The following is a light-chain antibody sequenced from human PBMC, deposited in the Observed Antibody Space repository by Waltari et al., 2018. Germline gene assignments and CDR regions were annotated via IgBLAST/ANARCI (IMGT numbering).Light chain of an antibody. CDR3: CSYTTSSTLV. V-gene: IGLV2-14*01. J-gene: IGLJ6*01. Sequence: HSAPTQPPSVSGSPGQSFTISCTGTSIDVGGYNYISWYQQHPGKAPKLMIYGVSNRPSGVSDRFSGSKSGNTASLTISGLQAEDEADYYCCSYTTSSTLVFGSGTKLTVL. CDR1: SIDVGGYNY. CDR2: GVS.